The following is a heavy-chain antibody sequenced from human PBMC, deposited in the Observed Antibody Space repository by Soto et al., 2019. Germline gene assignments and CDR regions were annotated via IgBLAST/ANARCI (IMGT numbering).Heavy chain of an antibody. Sequence: QLQLQESGPGLVKPSETLSLTCTVSGGSLSSRSHYWGWIRQSPGKHLEWIGCSFYRGCTHYNPSLKTRVTVYVGTAKNQGSLKVSSLPAADTAVYCCATAEVFGVVTPFFEYWGMGILLTLSS. V-gene: IGHV4-39*01. CDR1: GGSLSSRSHY. J-gene: IGHJ4*02. CDR2: SFYRGCT. CDR3: ATAEVFGVVTPFFEY. D-gene: IGHD3-3*01.